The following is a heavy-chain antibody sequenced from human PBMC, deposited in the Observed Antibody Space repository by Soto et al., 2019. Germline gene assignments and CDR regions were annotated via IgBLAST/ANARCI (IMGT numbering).Heavy chain of an antibody. Sequence: SETLSLTCIVSGGSVRSSRYYWGWIRQPPGKGLECIGTIYFTGKSYYNPSLKSRVIMSIDTSKNQFSLHLYSVTAADTAVYFCAAKLGTTHYFDFWGQGSLVTVSS. V-gene: IGHV4-39*07. J-gene: IGHJ4*02. CDR1: GGSVRSSRYY. D-gene: IGHD7-27*01. CDR2: IYFTGKS. CDR3: AAKLGTTHYFDF.